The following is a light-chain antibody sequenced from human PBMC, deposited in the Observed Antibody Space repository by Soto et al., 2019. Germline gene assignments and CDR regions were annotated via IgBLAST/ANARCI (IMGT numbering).Light chain of an antibody. CDR3: IQHNTYPLT. J-gene: IGKJ4*01. Sequence: DIQMTQSPSSLSASVGDRVTITCRASQGIRSGLGWYQQKPGKAHKRLIDAASSLQSGVQSRFSGSGSGTEFTLTIRSLQPEDFATYYCIQHNTYPLTFGGGTKVDI. V-gene: IGKV1-17*01. CDR2: AAS. CDR1: QGIRSG.